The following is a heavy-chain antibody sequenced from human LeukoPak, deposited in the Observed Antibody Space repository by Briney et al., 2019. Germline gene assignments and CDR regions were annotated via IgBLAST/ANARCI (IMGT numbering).Heavy chain of an antibody. J-gene: IGHJ4*02. D-gene: IGHD6-19*01. CDR1: GFTFSNYW. CDR3: AGSSGWLFDY. V-gene: IGHV3-7*01. CDR2: IKEDGSQR. Sequence: EGSLRLSCAGTGFTFSNYWMNWVRQAPGKGLEWVANIKEDGSQRYYVDSVKGRFTISRDNGKNSVYLQMSSLGAEDTAVYYCAGSSGWLFDYWGQGTLVAVSS.